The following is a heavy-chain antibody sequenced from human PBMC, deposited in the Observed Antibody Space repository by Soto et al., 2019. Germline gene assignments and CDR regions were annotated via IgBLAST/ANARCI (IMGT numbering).Heavy chain of an antibody. J-gene: IGHJ5*02. CDR1: GYTFTSYG. V-gene: IGHV1-18*01. CDR2: ISAYNGNT. CDR3: ARDLSSWAVAGIWFDP. Sequence: APVKVSSKASGYTFTSYGISWVRQAPGQVLEWMGWISAYNGNTNYAQKLQGRVTMTTDTSTSTAYMELRRLRSDDTAVYYCARDLSSWAVAGIWFDPWGQGTLVTVSS. D-gene: IGHD6-19*01.